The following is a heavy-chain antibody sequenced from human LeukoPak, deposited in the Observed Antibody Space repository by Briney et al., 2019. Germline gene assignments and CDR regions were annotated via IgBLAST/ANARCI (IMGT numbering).Heavy chain of an antibody. Sequence: PSQTLSLTCTVSGGSISSGGYYWSWIRQHPGKGLEWIGYIYYSGSTYYNPSLKSRVTISVDTSTNQFSLTLGSVTAADTAVYYCAREAECSGGSCYSYGWFDPWGQGTQVIVSS. CDR1: GGSISSGGYY. V-gene: IGHV4-31*03. CDR3: AREAECSGGSCYSYGWFDP. D-gene: IGHD2-15*01. CDR2: IYYSGST. J-gene: IGHJ5*02.